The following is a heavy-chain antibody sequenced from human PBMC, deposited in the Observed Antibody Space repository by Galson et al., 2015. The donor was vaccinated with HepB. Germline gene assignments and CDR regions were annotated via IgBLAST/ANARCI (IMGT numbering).Heavy chain of an antibody. CDR3: AKETATYYGSGVFDY. V-gene: IGHV3-9*01. D-gene: IGHD3-10*01. Sequence: SLRLSCAGSGFSFDDYAMHWVRQAPGKGLEWVSGSSWNSGSIGYADSVKGRFTMSRDNAKNSVYLHMSSLTVEDTALYFCAKETATYYGSGVFDYWGQGTLVTVSS. CDR1: GFSFDDYA. J-gene: IGHJ4*02. CDR2: SSWNSGSI.